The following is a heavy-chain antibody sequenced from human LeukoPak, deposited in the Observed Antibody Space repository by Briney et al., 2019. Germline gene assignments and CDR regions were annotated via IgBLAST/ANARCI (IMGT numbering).Heavy chain of an antibody. CDR3: ARRRDFIDY. J-gene: IGHJ4*02. D-gene: IGHD3/OR15-3a*01. CDR1: GFTLSDYY. CDR2: SSSSGTTI. V-gene: IGHV3-11*01. Sequence: GGSLSLSCAASGFTLSDYYMSWIRQAPGKGLEWVSYSSSSGTTIYYADSVKGRFAISRDNAKNSLYLQMNSLRAEDTAVYYCARRRDFIDYWGQGALVTVSS.